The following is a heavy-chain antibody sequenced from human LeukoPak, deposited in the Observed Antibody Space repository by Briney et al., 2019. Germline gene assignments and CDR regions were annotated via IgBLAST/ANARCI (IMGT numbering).Heavy chain of an antibody. D-gene: IGHD3-16*02. CDR3: ARLMITFGGVIVPFDY. Sequence: GESLRISCKASGYIFTDFWIGWVRQMPGKGLEWMGIVDPGDSETRYSASFQGQVTISVDKSITTAYLQWNSLKPSDTAMYYCARLMITFGGVIVPFDYWGQGTLVTVSS. CDR1: GYIFTDFW. CDR2: VDPGDSET. J-gene: IGHJ4*02. V-gene: IGHV5-51*01.